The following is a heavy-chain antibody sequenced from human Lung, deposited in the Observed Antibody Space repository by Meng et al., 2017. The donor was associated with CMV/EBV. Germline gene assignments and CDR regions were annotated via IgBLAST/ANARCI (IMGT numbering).Heavy chain of an antibody. Sequence: SETLSLTCTVSGGSISSYYWSWIRQPPGKGLEWIGYIYYSGSTNYNPSLKSRVTISVDTSKNQFSLKLSSVTPADTAVYYCARASYYDFWSGPGNWFDPWGQGXLVTVSS. J-gene: IGHJ5*02. V-gene: IGHV4-59*01. D-gene: IGHD3-3*01. CDR2: IYYSGST. CDR1: GGSISSYY. CDR3: ARASYYDFWSGPGNWFDP.